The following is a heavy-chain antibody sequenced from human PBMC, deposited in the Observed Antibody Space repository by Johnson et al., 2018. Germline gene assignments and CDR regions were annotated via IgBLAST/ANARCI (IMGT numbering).Heavy chain of an antibody. CDR2: IYPGDSDT. CDR3: ARRAAALPYYYYGMDV. D-gene: IGHD6-6*01. CDR1: GYSFTNYW. V-gene: IGHV5-51*01. Sequence: VQLVESGAEVKKPGESLKISCKGSGYSFTNYWIGWVRQMPGKGLEWMGIIYPGDSDTRYSPSFQGQVTISADKSTRTAYLQWSSLKASDTAMSYCARRAAALPYYYYGMDVWGQGTTVTVSS. J-gene: IGHJ6*02.